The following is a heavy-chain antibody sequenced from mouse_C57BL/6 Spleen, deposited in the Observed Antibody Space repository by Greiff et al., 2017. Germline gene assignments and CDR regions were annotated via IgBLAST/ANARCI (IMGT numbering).Heavy chain of an antibody. V-gene: IGHV5-17*01. CDR2: ISSGSSTI. CDR3: ARSAVVAHYAMDY. D-gene: IGHD1-1*01. J-gene: IGHJ4*01. Sequence: EVQRVESGGGLVKPGGSLKLSCAASGFTFSDYGMHWVRQAPEKGLEWVAYISSGSSTIYYADTVKGRFTISRDNAKNTLFLQMTSLRSEDTAMYYCARSAVVAHYAMDYWGQGASVTVSS. CDR1: GFTFSDYG.